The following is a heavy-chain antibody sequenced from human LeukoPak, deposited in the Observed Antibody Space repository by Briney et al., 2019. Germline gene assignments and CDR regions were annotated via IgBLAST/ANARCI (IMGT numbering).Heavy chain of an antibody. CDR1: GGSTNNYY. CDR2: IYYSGST. J-gene: IGHJ4*02. D-gene: IGHD3-10*01. CDR3: ARGRGLDY. V-gene: IGHV4-59*01. Sequence: SETLSLTCTVSGGSTNNYYWTWIRQPPGKGLEWIGYIYYSGSTNYNPSLKSRVTLSVDTSKNQFSLKLSSVTAADTAVYYCARGRGLDYWGQGTLVTVSS.